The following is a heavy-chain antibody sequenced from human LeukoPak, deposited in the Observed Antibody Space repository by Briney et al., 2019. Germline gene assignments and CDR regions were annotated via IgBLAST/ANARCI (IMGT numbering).Heavy chain of an antibody. J-gene: IGHJ6*03. V-gene: IGHV3-53*01. CDR1: GFTVSSNY. Sequence: GGSLRLSCAASGFTVSSNYMSWVRQAPGKGVEWVSVIYSGGSTYYAHSLKGRFTLSRDNSKNTPYLQMNSLRAEDTAVYYCARGSPEILRSYYYYYMDVWGKGTTVTVSS. D-gene: IGHD4-17*01. CDR3: ARGSPEILRSYYYYYMDV. CDR2: IYSGGST.